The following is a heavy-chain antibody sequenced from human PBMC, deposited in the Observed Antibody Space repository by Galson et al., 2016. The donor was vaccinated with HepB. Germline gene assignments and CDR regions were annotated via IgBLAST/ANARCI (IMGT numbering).Heavy chain of an antibody. D-gene: IGHD2-21*02. CDR3: AKVDCGGDCKRFDY. Sequence: SLRLSCAASGFTFRTSWMSWVRQPPGKGLEWVSSITNIGGNTYYADSVKGRFTISRDNSKNTLYLQMSSLRAEDTALCYCAKVDCGGDCKRFDYWGQGTLVTVSS. CDR2: ITNIGGNT. CDR1: GFTFRTSW. V-gene: IGHV3-23*01. J-gene: IGHJ4*02.